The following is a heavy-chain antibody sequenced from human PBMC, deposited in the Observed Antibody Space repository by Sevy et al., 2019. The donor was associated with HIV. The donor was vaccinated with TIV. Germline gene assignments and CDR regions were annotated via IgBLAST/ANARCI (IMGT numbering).Heavy chain of an antibody. CDR1: GFTFSSYS. Sequence: GGSLRLSCAASGFTFSSYSMNWVRQAPGKGLEWVSYISSSSSTIYYADSVKGRFTISRDNAKNSLYLQMNGLRDEDTAVYYCARDGGYCSSTSCYLRAFDIWGQGTMVTVSS. CDR3: ARDGGYCSSTSCYLRAFDI. J-gene: IGHJ3*02. V-gene: IGHV3-48*02. D-gene: IGHD2-2*01. CDR2: ISSSSSTI.